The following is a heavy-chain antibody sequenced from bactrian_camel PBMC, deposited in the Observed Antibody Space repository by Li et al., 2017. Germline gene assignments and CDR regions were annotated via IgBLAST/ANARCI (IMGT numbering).Heavy chain of an antibody. CDR1: GTTNVLNC. CDR2: ITRIHGGT. D-gene: IGHD1*01. J-gene: IGHJ4*01. Sequence: VQLVESGGGLVQPGGSLNLSCAATGTTNVLNCMGWFRQAPGKEREGVAVITRIHGGTEYADSVKGRFIISRDSSKMTWSLQMNNLKPEDTAMYYCAAAIGRVPDIQDPSWYSVWGQGTQVTVS. CDR3: AAAIGRVPDIQDPSWYSV. V-gene: IGHV3S53*01.